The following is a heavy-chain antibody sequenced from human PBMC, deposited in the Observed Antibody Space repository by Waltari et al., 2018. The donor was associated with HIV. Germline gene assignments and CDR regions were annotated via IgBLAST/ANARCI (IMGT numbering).Heavy chain of an antibody. CDR2: ISASSFIHT. Sequence: EVQLLESGGGLVQPGESLRLSCTASGFAFNKYAMNWVRQAPGKGLEWVSAISASSFIHTYYADSVRGRFTVSRDNSKSTTYLQMNSLRVEDTAVYYCAHQISGQWLTPGHWGQGTLVTVSS. J-gene: IGHJ4*02. V-gene: IGHV3-23*01. CDR3: AHQISGQWLTPGH. D-gene: IGHD6-19*01. CDR1: GFAFNKYA.